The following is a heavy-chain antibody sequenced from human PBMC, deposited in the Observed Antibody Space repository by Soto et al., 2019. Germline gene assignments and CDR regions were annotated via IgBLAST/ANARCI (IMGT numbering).Heavy chain of an antibody. V-gene: IGHV1-8*01. CDR1: EDTFANYD. Sequence: QAQLEQSGAEVKKPGASVRVSCKASEDTFANYDIIWVRQAPGQGLEWMGWVNPNNGNTGYAPKFQGRVTMTRDTSTRTAYLEISGLRSDDTAVYYWSRSEVGDFMDVWGRWTTVIVSS. D-gene: IGHD3-16*01. CDR2: VNPNNGNT. J-gene: IGHJ6*02. CDR3: SRSEVGDFMDV.